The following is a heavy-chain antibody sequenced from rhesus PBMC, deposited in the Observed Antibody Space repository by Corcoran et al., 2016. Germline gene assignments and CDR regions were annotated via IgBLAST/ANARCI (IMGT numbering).Heavy chain of an antibody. CDR1: GGPISSSY. Sequence: QLQLQESGPGLVKPSETLSVTCAVSGGPISSSYVSWIRQASGTGLGGLGYIHGSGSSTNYNPSLKSRVTLSVDTSKNQLSLKLSSVTTADTAVYYCARGGSYYSGSYPFDYWGQGVLVTVSS. V-gene: IGHV4-169*01. J-gene: IGHJ4*01. D-gene: IGHD3-16*01. CDR3: ARGGSYYSGSYPFDY. CDR2: IHGSGSST.